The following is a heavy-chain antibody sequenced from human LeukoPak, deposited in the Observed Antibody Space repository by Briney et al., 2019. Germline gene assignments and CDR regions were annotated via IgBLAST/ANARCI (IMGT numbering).Heavy chain of an antibody. J-gene: IGHJ4*02. CDR2: ISGSGGST. V-gene: IGHV3-23*01. CDR1: GFTFSSYA. CDR3: AKDYYDSSGYYSSSSDY. D-gene: IGHD3-22*01. Sequence: GGSLRLSCAASGFTFSSYAMSWVRQAPGKGLEWASAISGSGGSTYYADSVKGRFTISRDNSKNTLYLQMNSLRAEDTAVYYCAKDYYDSSGYYSSSSDYWGQGTLVTVSS.